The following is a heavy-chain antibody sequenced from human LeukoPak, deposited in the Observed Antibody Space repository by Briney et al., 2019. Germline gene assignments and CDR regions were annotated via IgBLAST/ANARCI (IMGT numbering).Heavy chain of an antibody. V-gene: IGHV3-33*01. CDR3: AREVGISMIVSEPGFDY. J-gene: IGHJ4*02. CDR2: IWYDGSNK. CDR1: GFTFSSYG. D-gene: IGHD3-22*01. Sequence: GRSLRLSCAAFGFTFSSYGMHWVRQAPGKGLERVAVIWYDGSNKYYADSVKGRFTISRDNSKNTLYLQMSSLRAEDTAVYYCAREVGISMIVSEPGFDYWGQGTLVTVSS.